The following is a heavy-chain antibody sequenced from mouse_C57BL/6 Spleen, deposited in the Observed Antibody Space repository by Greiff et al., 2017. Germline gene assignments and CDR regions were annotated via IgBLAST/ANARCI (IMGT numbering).Heavy chain of an antibody. J-gene: IGHJ3*01. CDR2: IRNKANGYTT. Sequence: EVQGVESGGGLVQPGGSLSLSCAASGFTFTDYYMSWVRQPPGKALEWLGFIRNKANGYTTEYSASVQGRFTISRDNSQSIRYLQMNALSAEDSATYYCARYNYGSFAYWGQGTLVTVSA. CDR1: GFTFTDYY. D-gene: IGHD1-1*01. V-gene: IGHV7-3*01. CDR3: ARYNYGSFAY.